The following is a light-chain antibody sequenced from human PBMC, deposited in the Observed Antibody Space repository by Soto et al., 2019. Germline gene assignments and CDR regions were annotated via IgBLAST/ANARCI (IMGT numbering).Light chain of an antibody. CDR3: QPGQRLGT. Sequence: TFRASQSVSSYLDWYQQKPGKAPKLLISAASSLQSGVPSRFSGSGSGKAFTLCSRSMPPEDFARYLSQPGQRLGTFGGGTKVDIK. CDR1: QSVSSY. CDR2: AAS. V-gene: IGKV1-39*01. J-gene: IGKJ4*02.